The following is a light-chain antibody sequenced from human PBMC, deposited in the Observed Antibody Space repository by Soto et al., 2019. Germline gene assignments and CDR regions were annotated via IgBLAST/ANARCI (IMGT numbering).Light chain of an antibody. Sequence: DIQMTQSPASLSASVGYRVTITCQASQNINNYLNWYQQKPGRAPKLLIYDASNLEAGVPPRFSGSGSGTDFTLTISSLQPEDFATYFCQQANSFPITFGQGTRLEIK. CDR3: QQANSFPIT. CDR2: DAS. CDR1: QNINNY. V-gene: IGKV1-33*01. J-gene: IGKJ5*01.